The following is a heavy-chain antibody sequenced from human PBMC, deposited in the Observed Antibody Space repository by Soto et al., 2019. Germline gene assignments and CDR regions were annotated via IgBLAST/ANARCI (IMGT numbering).Heavy chain of an antibody. D-gene: IGHD6-13*01. CDR1: GGTFSSYA. Sequence: SVKVSCKASGGTFSSYAISWVRQAPGQGLEWMGGIIPIFGTANYAQKFQGRVTITADKSTSTAYMELSSLRSEDTAVYYCARIRYSSSWNNWFDPWGQGTLVTVSS. CDR2: IIPIFGTA. J-gene: IGHJ5*02. V-gene: IGHV1-69*06. CDR3: ARIRYSSSWNNWFDP.